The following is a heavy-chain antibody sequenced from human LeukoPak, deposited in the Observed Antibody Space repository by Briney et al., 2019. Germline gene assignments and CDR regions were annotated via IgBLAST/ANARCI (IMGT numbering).Heavy chain of an antibody. CDR1: GFTFSSYD. V-gene: IGHV3-30*02. D-gene: IGHD2-15*01. CDR2: IRYDGSDQ. CDR3: ARYEYFDL. J-gene: IGHJ4*02. Sequence: PGGSLRLSCAASGFTFSSYDMHWVRQARGKGLEWVAFIRYDGSDQYYAHSVKGRFTISRDNSKNTLSLHLNSLRSEDTAVYYCARYEYFDLWGQGTLVIVSS.